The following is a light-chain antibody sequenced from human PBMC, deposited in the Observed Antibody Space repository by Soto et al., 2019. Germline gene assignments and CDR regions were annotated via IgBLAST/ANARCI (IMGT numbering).Light chain of an antibody. V-gene: IGLV1-47*01. CDR3: AAWDGSLSGVV. CDR1: SSNIGNNH. J-gene: IGLJ2*01. CDR2: RDN. Sequence: QSVLTQPPSASGTPGQRVTISCSGSSSNIGNNHVYWYQQLPGTAPKLLIYRDNLRPSGVPDRFSGSRSGTSASLAISGLRFEDEADYHCAAWDGSLSGVVFGGGTQLTVL.